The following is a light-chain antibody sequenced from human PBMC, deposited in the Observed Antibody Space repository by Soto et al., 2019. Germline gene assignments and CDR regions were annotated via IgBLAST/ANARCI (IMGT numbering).Light chain of an antibody. CDR2: AAS. CDR3: QKSYSTPYT. CDR1: QSISSY. Sequence: DIQMTQSPSSLSASVGDRVTITCRASQSISSYLNWYQQKPGKAPKLLIYAASSLQSGVPSRFSGSGSGTDFTLTISSLQPEEFATYYCQKSYSTPYTFGQGNKLEIK. J-gene: IGKJ2*01. V-gene: IGKV1-39*01.